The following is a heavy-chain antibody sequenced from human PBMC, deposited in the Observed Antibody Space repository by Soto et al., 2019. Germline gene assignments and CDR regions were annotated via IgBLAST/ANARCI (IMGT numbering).Heavy chain of an antibody. D-gene: IGHD2-15*01. CDR2: IKEDGSEK. V-gene: IGHV3-7*01. CDR3: ARDEGCGGGSCYSIWRY. CDR1: GFSFGSYW. Sequence: EVQLVESGGGLVQPGGSLRLSCAASGFSFGSYWISWVRQAPGKGLEWVANIKEDGSEKYYVDSVKGRFTIPRDNAKNSLYLQMNSLRAEDTAVYYCARDEGCGGGSCYSIWRYWGQGTLVTVSP. J-gene: IGHJ4*02.